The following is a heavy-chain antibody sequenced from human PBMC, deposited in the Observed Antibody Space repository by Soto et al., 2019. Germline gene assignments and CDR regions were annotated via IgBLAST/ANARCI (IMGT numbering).Heavy chain of an antibody. D-gene: IGHD3-22*01. J-gene: IGHJ3*02. CDR1: GFTFSSYA. CDR3: AKERYYYSSSYYYFDAFDI. V-gene: IGHV3-23*01. CDR2: ISGSGGST. Sequence: GGSLRLSCAASGFTFSSYAMSWVRQAPGKGLEWVSAISGSGGSTYYADSVKGRFTISRDNSKNTLYLQMNSLRAEDTAVYYCAKERYYYSSSYYYFDAFDIWGQGTMVTGSS.